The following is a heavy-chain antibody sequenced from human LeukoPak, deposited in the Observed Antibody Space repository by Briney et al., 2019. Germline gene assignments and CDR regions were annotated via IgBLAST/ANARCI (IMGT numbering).Heavy chain of an antibody. J-gene: IGHJ4*02. Sequence: GSLRLSFAVSGFRVSGYWMTWVRPAPGEGPEWVANIKQDGSEKNYVDSVKGRFTISRDNAENSLFLQMNSLRVEDTAVYYCAREWQGGIAAAGTRIEGDYWGQGTLVAVSS. CDR1: GFRVSGYW. D-gene: IGHD6-13*01. CDR2: IKQDGSEK. V-gene: IGHV3-7*01. CDR3: AREWQGGIAAAGTRIEGDY.